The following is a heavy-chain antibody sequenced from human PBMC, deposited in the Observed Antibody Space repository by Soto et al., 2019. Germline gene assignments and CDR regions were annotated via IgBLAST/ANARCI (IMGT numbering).Heavy chain of an antibody. CDR3: AGVTLDFGAYEVYGVDAFDL. CDR2: INYSGTT. CDR1: GASISNANYY. Sequence: QVQLQQSCPGLVKPSQTLSLICTVSGASISNANYYWSWIRQPPGTGLEWIGNINYSGTTYLNPSLGSRFTVSVDTSNNLFPLRLSSATAADTAVYFCAGVTLDFGAYEVYGVDAFDLWGQGKMVTVS. J-gene: IGHJ3*01. D-gene: IGHD4-17*01. V-gene: IGHV4-30-4*08.